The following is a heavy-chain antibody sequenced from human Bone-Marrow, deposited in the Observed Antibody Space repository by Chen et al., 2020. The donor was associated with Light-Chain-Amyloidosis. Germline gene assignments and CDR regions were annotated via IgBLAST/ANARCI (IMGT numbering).Heavy chain of an antibody. CDR2: XXXDDSDA. D-gene: IGHD5-12*01. CDR3: ARRXXGYNFDY. J-gene: IGHJ4*02. CDR1: GYTFPNYW. Sequence: VKXPGESLKISCKGSGYTFPNYWIGWVRQXXGKXLXXXGXXXXDDSDAXYSPSFEGQVTISADKSIPTAYLQWRSLKASDTALYYCARRXXGYNFDYWGQGTLVTVSS. V-gene: IGHV5-51*01.